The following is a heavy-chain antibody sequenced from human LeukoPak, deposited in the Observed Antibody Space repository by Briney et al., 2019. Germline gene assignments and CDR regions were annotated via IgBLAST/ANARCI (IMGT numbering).Heavy chain of an antibody. CDR1: GFNYITYA. CDR3: AKRDSSNDFWSGYHAFDF. Sequence: GGSLRLSCAASGFNYITYAMTWVRQAPGKGLEWISGISGSGSSTYYADSVKGRFTISRDNAKNTLYLQMNRLRAEDTAVYYCAKRDSSNDFWSGYHAFDFWGQGTMVTVS. V-gene: IGHV3-23*01. J-gene: IGHJ3*01. D-gene: IGHD3-3*01. CDR2: ISGSGSST.